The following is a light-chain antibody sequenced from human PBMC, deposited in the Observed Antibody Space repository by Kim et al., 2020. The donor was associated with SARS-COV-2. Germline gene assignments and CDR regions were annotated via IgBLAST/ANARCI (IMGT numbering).Light chain of an antibody. CDR3: QQYNNWPC. Sequence: FVMTQSPATLSVSPGERATLSCRASQSIRSYLAWYQQKPGQAPRLLVYAASTRATGVPARFSGSGSGTEFTLTISGLQSEDFAVYYCQQYNNWPCFGGGTKVDIK. CDR2: AAS. J-gene: IGKJ4*01. CDR1: QSIRSY. V-gene: IGKV3-15*01.